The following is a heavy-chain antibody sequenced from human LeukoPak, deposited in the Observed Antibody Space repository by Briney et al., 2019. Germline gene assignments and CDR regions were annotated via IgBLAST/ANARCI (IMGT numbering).Heavy chain of an antibody. J-gene: IGHJ4*02. CDR1: GDSIRSSSYY. V-gene: IGHV4-30-4*08. CDR3: ARDLHGTYER. CDR2: IYYSGST. Sequence: SEXLSLTCTVPGDSIRSSSYYWSWIRQPPGKGLEGIGYIYYSGSTYYNPSLKSRVTISVDTSKNQFSLKLSSVTAADTAVYYCARDLHGTYERWGQGTLVTVSS. D-gene: IGHD2-8*01.